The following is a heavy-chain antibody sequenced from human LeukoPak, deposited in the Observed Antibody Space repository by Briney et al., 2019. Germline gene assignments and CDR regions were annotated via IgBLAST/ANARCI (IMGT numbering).Heavy chain of an antibody. CDR2: IQDDGVEK. CDR1: GFNFSINW. Sequence: GSLRLSCAASGFNFSINWMTWVRQAPGKGLEWVANIQDDGVEKNYVESVKGRFIISRDNAKDSLFLQMSSLRDEDTALYYCARGYAAIPDWGQGTLDTVSS. CDR3: ARGYAAIPD. D-gene: IGHD2-15*01. J-gene: IGHJ4*02. V-gene: IGHV3-7*01.